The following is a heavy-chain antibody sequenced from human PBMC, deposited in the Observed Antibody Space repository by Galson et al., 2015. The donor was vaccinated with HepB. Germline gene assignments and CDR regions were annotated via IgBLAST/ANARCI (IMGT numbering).Heavy chain of an antibody. Sequence: SLRLSCAASRFTFSNYWMSWVRQAPGKGLEWVANIKQDGSEKYYVDSVKGRFTISRDNAKNSLYLQMNSLRAEDTAVYYCARDRDYYGSGSYLGYWGQGTLVTVSS. J-gene: IGHJ4*02. CDR2: IKQDGSEK. D-gene: IGHD3-10*01. CDR3: ARDRDYYGSGSYLGY. CDR1: RFTFSNYW. V-gene: IGHV3-7*03.